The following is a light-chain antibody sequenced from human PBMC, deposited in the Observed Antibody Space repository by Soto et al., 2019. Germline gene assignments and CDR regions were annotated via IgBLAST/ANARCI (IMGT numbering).Light chain of an antibody. Sequence: QSLLTQPASLSGSPGQSITISCTGTSSDIGAYNFVSWYQQHPGKAPKLLIYEVTKRPSGVPDRFSGSRSGNTASLTVSGLQAEDEADYYCSSYAGSNHIVFGIGTKVTV. CDR1: SSDIGAYNF. CDR2: EVT. V-gene: IGLV2-8*01. J-gene: IGLJ1*01. CDR3: SSYAGSNHIV.